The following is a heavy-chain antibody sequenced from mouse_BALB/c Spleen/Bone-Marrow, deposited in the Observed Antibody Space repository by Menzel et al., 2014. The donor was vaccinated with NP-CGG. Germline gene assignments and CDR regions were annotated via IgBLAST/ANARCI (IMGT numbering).Heavy chain of an antibody. D-gene: IGHD6-1*01. CDR3: ARTFQPRRAMDY. CDR2: IDPSNSET. Sequence: VQLQQSGPELVRPGASVKMSCKASDYTFTSYWMHWVKRGPGQGLEWIGMIDPSNSETRLNQKFKDKATLNVDKSSNTAYMHLSSLTSEDSAVYYCARTFQPRRAMDYWGQGSSVTVSS. CDR1: DYTFTSYW. J-gene: IGHJ4*01. V-gene: IGHV1-74*01.